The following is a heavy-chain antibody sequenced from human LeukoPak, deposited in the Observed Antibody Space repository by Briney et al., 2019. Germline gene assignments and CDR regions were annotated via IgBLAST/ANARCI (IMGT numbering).Heavy chain of an antibody. CDR3: ARASVVTATDY. CDR1: GGSISSGNYY. CDR2: IHHSADT. J-gene: IGHJ4*02. V-gene: IGHV4-30-4*01. Sequence: SETLSLTCTVSGGSISSGNYYWSWIRQHPGKGLEWIGYIHHSADTYYNPSLKSRVSISVDTSKNQFSLKLSSVTAADTAVYYCARASVVTATDYWGQGALVTVSS. D-gene: IGHD2-21*02.